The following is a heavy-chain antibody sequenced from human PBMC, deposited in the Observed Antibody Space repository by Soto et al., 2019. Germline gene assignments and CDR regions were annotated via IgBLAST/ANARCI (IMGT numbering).Heavy chain of an antibody. CDR1: GFTFSSYS. Sequence: EVQLVESGGGLVKPGGSLRLSCAASGFTFSSYSMNWVRQAPGKGLEWVSSISSSSSYIYYADSVKGRFTISRDNAKNSLYLQMNSLRAEDTAVYYCARDSGHYYGSGSYYPFDYWGQGTLVTVSS. CDR2: ISSSSSYI. V-gene: IGHV3-21*01. J-gene: IGHJ4*02. CDR3: ARDSGHYYGSGSYYPFDY. D-gene: IGHD3-10*01.